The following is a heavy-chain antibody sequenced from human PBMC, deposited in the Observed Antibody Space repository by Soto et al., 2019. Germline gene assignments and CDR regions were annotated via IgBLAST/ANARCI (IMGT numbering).Heavy chain of an antibody. CDR2: IIPGYNRA. D-gene: IGHD2-15*01. Sequence: ASVKVSCKASGGTFTSYAISWVRQAPGQVLEWMGMIIPGYNRASYSKEFQGRLTLTNDMTSRTVYMQLSNLRSDDTAVDDCAGASSRVSSVVAAYGGQGTLVTVSS. V-gene: IGHV1-69*04. J-gene: IGHJ4*02. CDR1: GGTFTSYA. CDR3: AGASSRVSSVVAAY.